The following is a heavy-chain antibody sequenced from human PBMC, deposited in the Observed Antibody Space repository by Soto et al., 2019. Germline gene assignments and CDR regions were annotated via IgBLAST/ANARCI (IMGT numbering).Heavy chain of an antibody. CDR2: INPSGGST. Sequence: QVQLVQSGAEVKKPGASVKVSCKASGYTFTSYSMSWVRQAPGQGLEWMGVINPSGGSTTYAQKLQGRVTMTRDTSTSTVYMELSSLRSEDTAVYYCAKRQGIGAAAKNFDFWGQGARVTVSS. CDR3: AKRQGIGAAAKNFDF. D-gene: IGHD6-13*01. CDR1: GYTFTSYS. J-gene: IGHJ4*02. V-gene: IGHV1-46*04.